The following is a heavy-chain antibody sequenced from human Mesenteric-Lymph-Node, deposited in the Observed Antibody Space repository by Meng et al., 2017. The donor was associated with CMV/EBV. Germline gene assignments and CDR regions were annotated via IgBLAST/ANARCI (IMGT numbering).Heavy chain of an antibody. J-gene: IGHJ6*02. Sequence: SETLSLTCTVYGGSISSSGNYWGWIRQSPGKGLQWIGNIYYSGSARYNSSLKSRVTISVDPSKNQFSLHLRSVTAADTGIYYCARRQWLVQEYGMDVWGQGTTVNVSS. CDR2: IYYSGSA. CDR1: GGSISSSGNY. V-gene: IGHV4-39*01. CDR3: ARRQWLVQEYGMDV. D-gene: IGHD6-19*01.